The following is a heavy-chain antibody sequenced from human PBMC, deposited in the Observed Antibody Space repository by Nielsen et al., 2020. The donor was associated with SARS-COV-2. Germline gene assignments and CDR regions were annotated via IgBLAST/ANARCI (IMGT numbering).Heavy chain of an antibody. V-gene: IGHV3-21*04. CDR1: GFTFSSYS. CDR2: ISSSSSYI. CDR3: ATRYDSSGYYFLDAFDI. Sequence: GESLKISCAASGFTFSSYSMNWVRQAPGKGLEWVSSISSSSSYIYYADSVKGRFTISRDNAKNSLYLQMNSLRAEDTAVYYCATRYDSSGYYFLDAFDIWGQGTMVTVSS. J-gene: IGHJ3*02. D-gene: IGHD3-22*01.